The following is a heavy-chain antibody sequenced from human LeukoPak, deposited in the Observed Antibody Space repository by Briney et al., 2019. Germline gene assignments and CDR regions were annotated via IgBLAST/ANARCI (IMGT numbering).Heavy chain of an antibody. V-gene: IGHV4-39*01. CDR2: ISYSGST. D-gene: IGHD1-20*01. Sequence: PSETLSLTCTVSGGSVSSNNYYWGWIRQPPGKGLEWIGSISYSGSTYYNPSLKSRVTISVDTSKNQFSLKLTSVTAADTAVYYCARQILTGTARDYPDYWGHGTLVTVSS. CDR3: ARQILTGTARDYPDY. J-gene: IGHJ4*01. CDR1: GGSVSSNNYY.